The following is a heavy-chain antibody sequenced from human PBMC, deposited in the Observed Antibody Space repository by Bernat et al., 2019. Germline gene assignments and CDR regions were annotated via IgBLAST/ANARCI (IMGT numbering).Heavy chain of an antibody. D-gene: IGHD6-13*01. CDR1: GYTFTSYA. CDR3: ARVPTIAAAGIVSYFQH. CDR2: INAGNGNT. J-gene: IGHJ1*01. Sequence: QVQLVQSGAEVKKPGASVKVSCKASGYTFTSYAMHWVRQAPGQRLEWMGWINAGNGNTKYSQKFQGRVTITRDTSASTAYMELSSLRSEDTAVYYCARVPTIAAAGIVSYFQHWGQGTLVTVSS. V-gene: IGHV1-3*01.